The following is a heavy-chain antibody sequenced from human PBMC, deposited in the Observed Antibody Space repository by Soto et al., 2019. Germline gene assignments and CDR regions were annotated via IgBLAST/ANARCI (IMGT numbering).Heavy chain of an antibody. D-gene: IGHD1-1*01. CDR1: GYTFTSYY. CDR3: ARDLRLLTGTIGFGMDV. J-gene: IGHJ6*02. Sequence: EASVKVSCKASGYTFTSYYMHWVRQAPGQGLEWMGIINPSGGSTSYAQKFQGRVTMTRDTSTSTVYMELSSLRSEDTAVYYCARDLRLLTGTIGFGMDVWGQGTTVTVSS. CDR2: INPSGGST. V-gene: IGHV1-46*01.